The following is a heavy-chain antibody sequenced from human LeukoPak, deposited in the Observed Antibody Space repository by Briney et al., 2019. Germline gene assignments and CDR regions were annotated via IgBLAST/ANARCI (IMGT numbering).Heavy chain of an antibody. V-gene: IGHV3-23*01. CDR2: INNGRT. J-gene: IGHJ4*02. D-gene: IGHD4-17*01. Sequence: GGSLRLSCAASGFTFSSYAMSWVRQAPGKGLEWVYAINNGRTYYADSVKGRFTISRDNSKNALYLQMDSLRAEDTAVYYCAKEQVYGDGGKMCFDYWGQGTLVTVSS. CDR1: GFTFSSYA. CDR3: AKEQVYGDGGKMCFDY.